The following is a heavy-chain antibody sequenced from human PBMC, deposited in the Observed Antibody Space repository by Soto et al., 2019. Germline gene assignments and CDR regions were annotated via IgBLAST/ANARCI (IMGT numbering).Heavy chain of an antibody. J-gene: IGHJ4*02. D-gene: IGHD3-10*01. V-gene: IGHV1-18*04. CDR3: ARDRSLLLWFGESPFDY. Sequence: QVQLVQSGAEVKKPGASVKVSCKASGYTFTSYGISWVRQAPGQGLEWMGWISAYNGNTNYAQTLQGRVTMTTDTATSTAYMELRSLRSDDTAVYYCARDRSLLLWFGESPFDYWGQGTLVTVSS. CDR1: GYTFTSYG. CDR2: ISAYNGNT.